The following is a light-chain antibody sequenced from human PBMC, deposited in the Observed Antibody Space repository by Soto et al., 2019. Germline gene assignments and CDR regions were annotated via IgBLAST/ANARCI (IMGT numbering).Light chain of an antibody. V-gene: IGLV2-14*01. CDR3: SSYTSSRSVV. Sequence: QSVLTQPASVSGSPGQSITISCTGTSSDVGGYNYVSWYQQHPGKAPKLMIYDVSNRPSGVSNRFSGSKSDNTASLTISGLKDEDEADYYCSSYTSSRSVVFGGGTKITVL. CDR2: DVS. J-gene: IGLJ2*01. CDR1: SSDVGGYNY.